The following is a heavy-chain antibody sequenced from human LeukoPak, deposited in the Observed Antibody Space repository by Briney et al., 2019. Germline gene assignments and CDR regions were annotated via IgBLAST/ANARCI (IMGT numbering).Heavy chain of an antibody. CDR2: IFSGGTT. CDR1: GFTVSSKY. D-gene: IGHD4-17*01. J-gene: IGHJ4*02. Sequence: PGGSLRLSCAASGFTVSSKYMSWVRQAPGKGLEWVSVIFSGGTTFYADSVKGRFTISRDNSENTLYLQMNSLRAEDTAVYYCATSRTDYDLDYGGQGTLVTVSS. V-gene: IGHV3-66*01. CDR3: ATSRTDYDLDY.